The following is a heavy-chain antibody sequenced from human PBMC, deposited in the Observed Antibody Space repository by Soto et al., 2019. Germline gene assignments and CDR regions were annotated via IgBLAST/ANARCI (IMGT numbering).Heavy chain of an antibody. CDR3: AGYCSSTSCYVSWFDP. D-gene: IGHD2-2*01. V-gene: IGHV1-69*02. CDR1: GGTFSSYT. J-gene: IGHJ5*02. CDR2: IIPILGIA. Sequence: ASVKVSCKASGGTFSSYTISWVRQAPGQGLEWMGRIIPILGIANYAQKFQGRVTITADKSTSTAYMELSSLRSEDTAVYYCAGYCSSTSCYVSWFDPWGQGTLVTVSS.